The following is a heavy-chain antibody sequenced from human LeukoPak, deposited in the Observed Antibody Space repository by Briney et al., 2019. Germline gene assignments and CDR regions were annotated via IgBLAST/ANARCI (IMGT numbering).Heavy chain of an antibody. Sequence: PSETLSLTCTVSGVSVGSAGYYWSWIRQPPGGGLEWIGYIYYIGNTNYNPSLKSRVTMSLNPSGNQFSLKLNSVTAADTAMYYCARTQSQSGSYRYYFGYWGQGTLVTVSS. CDR1: GVSVGSAGYY. D-gene: IGHD1-26*01. CDR3: ARTQSQSGSYRYYFGY. CDR2: IYYIGNT. J-gene: IGHJ4*02. V-gene: IGHV4-61*08.